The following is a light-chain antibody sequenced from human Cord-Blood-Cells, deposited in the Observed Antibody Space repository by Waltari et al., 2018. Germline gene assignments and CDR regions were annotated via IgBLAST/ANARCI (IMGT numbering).Light chain of an antibody. J-gene: IGLJ2*01. CDR3: SSYTSSSTLVV. Sequence: QSALTQPASVSGSPGQSITLSCPGTSSDVGGYTYVPWYQQHPGKAPNLMIYEVSNRPSGVSNRFSGSKSGNTASLTISGLQAEDEADYYCSSYTSSSTLVVFGGGTKLTVL. CDR1: SSDVGGYTY. V-gene: IGLV2-14*01. CDR2: EVS.